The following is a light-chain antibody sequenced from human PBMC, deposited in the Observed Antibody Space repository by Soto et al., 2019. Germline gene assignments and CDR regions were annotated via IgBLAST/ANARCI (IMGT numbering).Light chain of an antibody. V-gene: IGLV2-23*01. CDR1: SSDVGTYNL. Sequence: QSALTQPASVSGSPGQSITISRTGTSSDVGTYNLVSWYQQHPGKAPKLMIYEGSKRPSGVSNRFSGSKSGNTASLTISGLQAEDEADYYCCSYASSTTVVFGGGTKVTVL. CDR3: CSYASSTTVV. CDR2: EGS. J-gene: IGLJ3*02.